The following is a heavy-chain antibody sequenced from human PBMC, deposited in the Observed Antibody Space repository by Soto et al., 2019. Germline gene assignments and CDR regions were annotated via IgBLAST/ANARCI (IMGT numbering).Heavy chain of an antibody. CDR3: VTDYDAMGWGAY. D-gene: IGHD3-10*01. V-gene: IGHV3-7*04. J-gene: IGHJ4*02. Sequence: EVQLVESGGGLVQPGGSLRLSCAASGFIFTSYWMDWVRQAPGKGLEWVAMINQDGSEKYYVDSVKGRFTISRDNAKNSLYLEMDRLRADDTAVYYCVTDYDAMGWGAYWGQGALVTVSS. CDR2: INQDGSEK. CDR1: GFIFTSYW.